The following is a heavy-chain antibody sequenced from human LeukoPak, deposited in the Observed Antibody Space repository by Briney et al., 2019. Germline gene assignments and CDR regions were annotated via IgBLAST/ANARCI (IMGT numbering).Heavy chain of an antibody. Sequence: GGSLRLSCAASGFNFYNYDIQWVRQAPGKGLEWVAVIWYDGSNKYYADSVKGRFTISRDNSKNTLYLQMNSLRAEDTAVYYCARDPYSNYGFFDYWGQGTLVTVSS. CDR1: GFNFYNYD. D-gene: IGHD4-11*01. V-gene: IGHV3-33*08. CDR2: IWYDGSNK. CDR3: ARDPYSNYGFFDY. J-gene: IGHJ4*02.